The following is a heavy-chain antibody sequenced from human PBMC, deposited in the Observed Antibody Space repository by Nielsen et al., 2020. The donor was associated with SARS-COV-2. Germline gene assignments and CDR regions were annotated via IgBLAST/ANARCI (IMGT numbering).Heavy chain of an antibody. CDR3: ARDNWGRMDV. V-gene: IGHV3-21*01. D-gene: IGHD7-27*01. Sequence: GESLKISCAASGLTFSTYSMMWVRQAPGKGLEWVSHISSSGSYIYYADSVKGRFTISRDNAKNSAYLQMNSLRAEDTAVYYCARDNWGRMDVWGQGTTVTVSS. CDR2: ISSSGSYI. CDR1: GLTFSTYS. J-gene: IGHJ6*02.